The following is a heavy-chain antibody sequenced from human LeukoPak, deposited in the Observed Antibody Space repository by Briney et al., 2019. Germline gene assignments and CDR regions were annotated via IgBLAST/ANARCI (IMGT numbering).Heavy chain of an antibody. CDR1: GGSISSSSYY. Sequence: SETLSLTCTVSGGSISSSSYYWGWIRQPPGKGLEWIATIFYSGSTYYNPSLKSRVTISVDTSNNQFSLKLSSVTAADTAVYYCAKRKSTRGYSYGSWYYFDYWGQGTLVTVSS. CDR3: AKRKSTRGYSYGSWYYFDY. V-gene: IGHV4-39*01. CDR2: IFYSGST. D-gene: IGHD5-18*01. J-gene: IGHJ4*02.